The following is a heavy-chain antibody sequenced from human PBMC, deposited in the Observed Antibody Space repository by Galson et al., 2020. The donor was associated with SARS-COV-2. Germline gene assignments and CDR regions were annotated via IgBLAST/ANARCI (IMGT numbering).Heavy chain of an antibody. CDR1: GGSISLYY. J-gene: IGHJ4*02. CDR2: IYTSGST. Sequence: SEILSLTCTVSGGSISLYYWSWIRQPAEKGLEWIGRIYTSGSTDYNPSLKSRVTMSVDRSKNQFSLKLRSVTAADTAVYYCVGDSGSYYRVDYWGQGTLVTVSS. V-gene: IGHV4-4*07. D-gene: IGHD3-10*01. CDR3: VGDSGSYYRVDY.